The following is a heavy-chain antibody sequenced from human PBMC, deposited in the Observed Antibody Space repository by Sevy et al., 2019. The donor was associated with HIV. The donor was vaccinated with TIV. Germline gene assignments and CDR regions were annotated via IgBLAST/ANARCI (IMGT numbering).Heavy chain of an antibody. D-gene: IGHD1-26*01. Sequence: GESLKISCAASGFTFNNFAMHWVRLAPGKGPEWVAVVSSDGVITYYADSVKGRFTVSRDNSKNTVYLQMSSLRTADTALYYCAKAYSVSYYIPYDAFDIWGHGTMVTVSS. J-gene: IGHJ3*02. V-gene: IGHV3-30-3*01. CDR3: AKAYSVSYYIPYDAFDI. CDR2: VSSDGVIT. CDR1: GFTFNNFA.